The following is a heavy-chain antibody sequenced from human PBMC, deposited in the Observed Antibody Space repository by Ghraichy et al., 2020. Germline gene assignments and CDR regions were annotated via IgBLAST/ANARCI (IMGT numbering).Heavy chain of an antibody. CDR3: AKVFPTRRDY. J-gene: IGHJ4*02. CDR1: AFSFRNYA. V-gene: IGHV3-23*01. D-gene: IGHD2-2*01. CDR2: ISGSGDTT. Sequence: SCAGSAFSFRNYAMSWVRQAPGKGLEWVSAISGSGDTTYYADSVKGRFTISRDISKNTLSLQMNSLRADDTAVYYCAKVFPTRRDYWGLGTLVTVSS.